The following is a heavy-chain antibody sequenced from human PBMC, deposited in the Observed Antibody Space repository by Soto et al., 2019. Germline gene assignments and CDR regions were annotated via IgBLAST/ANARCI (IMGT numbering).Heavy chain of an antibody. CDR3: ARARKGSGSDYYYHYGMDV. CDR2: INHSGST. Sequence: PSETLSLTCSVYGGSFSDYYWSWIRQPPGKGLEWIGEINHSGSTNYNPSLKSRVTISVNTSKNQFSLKLSSVTAADTAVYYCARARKGSGSDYYYHYGMDVWGKGTTVTVSS. V-gene: IGHV4-34*01. D-gene: IGHD3-3*01. CDR1: GGSFSDYY. J-gene: IGHJ6*04.